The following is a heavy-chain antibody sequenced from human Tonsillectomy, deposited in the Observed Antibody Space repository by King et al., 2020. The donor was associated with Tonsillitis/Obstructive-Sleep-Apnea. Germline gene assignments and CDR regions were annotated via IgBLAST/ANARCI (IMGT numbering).Heavy chain of an antibody. CDR1: GGSISSYY. J-gene: IGHJ6*03. V-gene: IGHV4-59*01. CDR3: ARCSRQIREEDYYYYYMDV. Sequence: QLQESGPGLVKPSETLSLTCTVSGGSISSYYWSWIRQPPGKGLEWIGYIYYSGSTNYNPSLKSRVTISVDTSKNQFSLKLSSVTAADTAVYYCARCSRQIREEDYYYYYMDVWGKGTTVTVSS. CDR2: IYYSGST.